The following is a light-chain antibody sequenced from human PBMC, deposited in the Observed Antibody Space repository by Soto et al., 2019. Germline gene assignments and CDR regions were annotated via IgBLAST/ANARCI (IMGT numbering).Light chain of an antibody. J-gene: IGKJ1*01. CDR2: GAS. CDR3: QQYGGSPWT. V-gene: IGKV3-20*01. CDR1: ESVSNNY. Sequence: EIVLTQSPGTLSLSPGERATLSCRASESVSNNYLDWYQQRPGQAPRLLIYGASIRATDIPGRFGGHGSGTDFTLTINRLEPEDSAVYYCQQYGGSPWTFGQGTKVEV.